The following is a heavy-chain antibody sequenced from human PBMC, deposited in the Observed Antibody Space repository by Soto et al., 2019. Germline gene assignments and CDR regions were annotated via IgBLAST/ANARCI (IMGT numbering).Heavy chain of an antibody. V-gene: IGHV4-59*01. J-gene: IGHJ4*02. Sequence: SETLSLTCTVSGGSISSDYWNWIRQSPGKGLEGVGCLFHTGGTKYNPSLKSRVTISVDTSKNQFSLMLTSVNAADTAVSYCARGILRSSDTYGFDTWGQGTLVTVSS. CDR1: GGSISSDY. CDR2: LFHTGGT. D-gene: IGHD3-10*01. CDR3: ARGILRSSDTYGFDT.